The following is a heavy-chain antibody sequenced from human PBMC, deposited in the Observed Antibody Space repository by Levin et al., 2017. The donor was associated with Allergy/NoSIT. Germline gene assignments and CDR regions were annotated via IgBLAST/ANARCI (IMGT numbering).Heavy chain of an antibody. CDR1: GGSFSGYY. CDR2: INHSGST. Sequence: SETLSLTCAVYGGSFSGYYWSWIRQPPGKGLEWIGEINHSGSTNYNPSLKSRVTISVDTSKNQFSLKLSSVTAADTAVYYCARGSTRYYVASVFDYWGQGTLVTVSS. J-gene: IGHJ4*02. D-gene: IGHD3-10*02. V-gene: IGHV4-34*01. CDR3: ARGSTRYYVASVFDY.